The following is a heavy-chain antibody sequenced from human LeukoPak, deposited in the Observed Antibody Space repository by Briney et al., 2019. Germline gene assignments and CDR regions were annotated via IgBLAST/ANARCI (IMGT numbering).Heavy chain of an antibody. CDR2: ISYDGSNK. Sequence: PGGSLRLSCAASGFTFRSYWMHWVRQAPGKGLEWVAVISYDGSNKYYADSVKGRFTISRDNSKNTLYLQMNSLRAEDTAVYYCASLEAPAALSAYNWFDPWGQGTLVTVSS. V-gene: IGHV3-30-3*01. D-gene: IGHD2-2*01. J-gene: IGHJ5*02. CDR1: GFTFRSYW. CDR3: ASLEAPAALSAYNWFDP.